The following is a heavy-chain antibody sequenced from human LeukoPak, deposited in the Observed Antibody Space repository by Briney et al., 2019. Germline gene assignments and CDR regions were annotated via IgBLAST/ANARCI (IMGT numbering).Heavy chain of an antibody. CDR1: GYTFTNYW. V-gene: IGHV5-51*07. J-gene: IGHJ4*02. Sequence: GESLKISCKGSGYTFTNYWIGLVHQIPGKRLEWMWIIPPGDYDTRYSPSFQGQVTISVDKSTNTAYLQWSSLKTSDTATYYCARGWDYSYIRGHAFNSWGQGTLVTVSS. CDR2: IPPGDYDT. CDR3: ARGWDYSYIRGHAFNS. D-gene: IGHD1-7*01.